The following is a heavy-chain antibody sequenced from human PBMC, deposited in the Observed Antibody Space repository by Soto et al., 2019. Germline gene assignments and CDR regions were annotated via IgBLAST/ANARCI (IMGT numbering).Heavy chain of an antibody. D-gene: IGHD2-8*01. CDR3: ARKGVSNLDY. CDR2: ISSRTGSSK. V-gene: IGHV3-21*01. Sequence: GGSLRLSCAASGFTFTTYGMNWVRQAPGKGLGWVSFISSRTGSSKEYADSVRGRFTVSRDNAKNSVYLQMNSLRVEDTAVYYCARKGVSNLDYWGQGTLVTVSS. CDR1: GFTFTTYG. J-gene: IGHJ4*02.